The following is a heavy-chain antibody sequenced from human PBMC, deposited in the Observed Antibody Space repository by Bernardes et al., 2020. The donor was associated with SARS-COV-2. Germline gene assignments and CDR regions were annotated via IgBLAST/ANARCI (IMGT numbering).Heavy chain of an antibody. Sequence: ASVKVSCKASGYTFTDYSVHWVRQAPGQGLEWMGWINPNRGGTTYAQKFQDRVTMTRDTSISTVYMELSSLRSDDTAVYYCARDGEYNTSGIEYWGQGPLVTVSS. D-gene: IGHD3-3*01. J-gene: IGHJ4*02. V-gene: IGHV1-2*02. CDR3: ARDGEYNTSGIEY. CDR2: INPNRGGT. CDR1: GYTFTDYS.